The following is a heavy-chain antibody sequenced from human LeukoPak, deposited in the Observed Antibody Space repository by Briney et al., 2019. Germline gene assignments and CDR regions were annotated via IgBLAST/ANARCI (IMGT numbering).Heavy chain of an antibody. Sequence: SETLSLTCTVSGGSIRSTRHYWGWIRQPPGKGLEWIASIHYSGSTNYNPSLKSRVTISVDTSKNQVSLKLSSVTAADTAVYYCAKHESLIAFDIWGQGTMVTVSS. J-gene: IGHJ3*02. CDR2: IHYSGST. CDR3: AKHESLIAFDI. V-gene: IGHV4-39*01. CDR1: GGSIRSTRHY.